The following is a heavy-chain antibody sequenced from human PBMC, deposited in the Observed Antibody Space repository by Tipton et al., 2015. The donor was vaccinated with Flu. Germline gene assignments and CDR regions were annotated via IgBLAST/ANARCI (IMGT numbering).Heavy chain of an antibody. CDR1: GGSISRDGYH. CDR3: ARTRVVAATRWFDP. J-gene: IGHJ5*02. Sequence: TLSLTCSVSGGSISRDGYHWSWIRQHPGKGLEWIGYIYYTGITFYNPSLKSRVTMSVTTSSNQLHLKLRSVTAADTAVYYCARTRVVAATRWFDPWGQGTLVTVPS. D-gene: IGHD2-15*01. CDR2: IYYTGIT. V-gene: IGHV4-31*03.